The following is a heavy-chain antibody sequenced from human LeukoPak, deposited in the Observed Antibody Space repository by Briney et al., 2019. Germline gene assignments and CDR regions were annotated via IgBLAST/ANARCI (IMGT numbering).Heavy chain of an antibody. CDR2: IYYSGST. J-gene: IGHJ5*02. D-gene: IGHD3-3*01. CDR3: ARLLRESWFDP. Sequence: SETLSLTCAVSGGSISSYYWSWIRQPPGKGLEWIGYIYYSGSTNYNPSLKSRVTISVDTSKNQFSLKLSSVTAADTAVYYCARLLRESWFDPWGQGTLVTVSS. V-gene: IGHV4-59*08. CDR1: GGSISSYY.